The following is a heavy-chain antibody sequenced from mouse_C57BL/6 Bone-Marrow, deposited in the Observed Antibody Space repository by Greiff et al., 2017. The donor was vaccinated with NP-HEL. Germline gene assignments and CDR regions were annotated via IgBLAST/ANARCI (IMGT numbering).Heavy chain of an antibody. D-gene: IGHD2-5*01. CDR1: GYTFTDYY. V-gene: IGHV1-19*01. Sequence: SGPVLVKPGASVKMSCKASGYTFTDYYMNWVKQSHGKSLEWIGVINPYNGGTSYNQKFKGKATLTVDKSSSTAYMELNSLTSEDSAVYYCARDSNGFAYWGQGTLVTVSA. CDR2: INPYNGGT. J-gene: IGHJ3*01. CDR3: ARDSNGFAY.